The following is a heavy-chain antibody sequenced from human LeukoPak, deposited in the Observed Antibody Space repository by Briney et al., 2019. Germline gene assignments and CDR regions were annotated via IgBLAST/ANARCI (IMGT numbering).Heavy chain of an antibody. Sequence: PGGSLRLSCAASGFTFSSYGIHWVRQAPGKGLEWVAFIRYDGSNKFYADSVKGRFTISRDNSKKTLYLQMNSLSAEDTAIYYCVKEVSDNYYCYYMDVWGKGTTVTISS. V-gene: IGHV3-30*02. J-gene: IGHJ6*03. CDR2: IRYDGSNK. CDR3: VKEVSDNYYCYYMDV. CDR1: GFTFSSYG. D-gene: IGHD5/OR15-5a*01.